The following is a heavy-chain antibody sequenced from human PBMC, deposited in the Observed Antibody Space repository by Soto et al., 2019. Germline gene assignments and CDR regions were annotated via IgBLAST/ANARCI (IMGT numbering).Heavy chain of an antibody. CDR3: ASTFFGLRGYFDY. CDR1: GGSISSGDYY. CDR2: IYYSGST. V-gene: IGHV4-30-4*01. J-gene: IGHJ4*02. D-gene: IGHD3-10*02. Sequence: QVQLQESGPGLVKPSQTLSLTCTVSGGSISSGDYYWSWSRQPPGKGLEWIGYIYYSGSTYYKTSLQRRVTISVDTSKSQFSLKLTPVTAADTAVYYCASTFFGLRGYFDYWGQGTLVTVSS.